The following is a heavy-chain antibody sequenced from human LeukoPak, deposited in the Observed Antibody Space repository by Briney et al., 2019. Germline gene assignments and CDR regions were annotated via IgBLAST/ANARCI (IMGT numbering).Heavy chain of an antibody. Sequence: PSETLSLTCTVSGGSISSYYWSWIRQPPGKGLEWIGEINHSGSTNYNPSLKSRVTISVDTSKNQFSLKLRSVTAADTAVYYCARRSYNSGWYLFDYWGQGALVTVSS. D-gene: IGHD6-19*01. V-gene: IGHV4-34*01. J-gene: IGHJ4*02. CDR2: INHSGST. CDR1: GGSISSYY. CDR3: ARRSYNSGWYLFDY.